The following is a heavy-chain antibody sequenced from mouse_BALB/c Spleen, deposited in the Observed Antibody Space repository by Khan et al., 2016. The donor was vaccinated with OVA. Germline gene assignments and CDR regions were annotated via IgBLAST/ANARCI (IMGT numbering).Heavy chain of an antibody. Sequence: EVQVVESGPGLVKPSQSLSLTCTVTGYSITSDYAWNWIRQFPGNKLEWMGYISYSGNTKYNPSLKSRISITRDTSKNQLFLQLNFVTIEDTATYYGARIQGGDFDYWGQGTTRTVSS. CDR3: ARIQGGDFDY. J-gene: IGHJ2*01. CDR1: GYSITSDYA. D-gene: IGHD3-2*02. V-gene: IGHV3-2*02. CDR2: ISYSGNT.